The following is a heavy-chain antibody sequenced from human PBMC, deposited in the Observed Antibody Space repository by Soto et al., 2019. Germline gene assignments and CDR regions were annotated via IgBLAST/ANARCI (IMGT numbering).Heavy chain of an antibody. J-gene: IGHJ4*02. V-gene: IGHV3-72*01. CDR1: GLTLSDHD. Sequence: GSLKVFRGSLGLTLSDHDIDLVLQAPGKGVEWVGRSRDKPEGYSTTYAASVKGRFTTSRDESKNSAYMQMNSLKTEDTAVYYCVRATFSSDSSGYTRCLDYWGQRTLVTVSS. CDR3: VRATFSSDSSGYTRCLDY. D-gene: IGHD3-22*01. CDR2: SRDKPEGYST.